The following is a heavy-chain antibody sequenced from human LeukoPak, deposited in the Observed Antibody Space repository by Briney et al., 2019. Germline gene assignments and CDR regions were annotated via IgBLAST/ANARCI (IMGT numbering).Heavy chain of an antibody. CDR1: GGSFSVYY. J-gene: IGHJ4*02. CDR3: ARKVGATYFFDY. Sequence: SETLSLTCAVYGGSFSVYYWSWIRQPPGKGLEWIGEINHSGSTNYNPSLKSRVTISVDTSKNQFSLKLSSVTAADTAVYYCARKVGATYFFDYWGQGTLVTVSS. D-gene: IGHD1-26*01. V-gene: IGHV4-34*01. CDR2: INHSGST.